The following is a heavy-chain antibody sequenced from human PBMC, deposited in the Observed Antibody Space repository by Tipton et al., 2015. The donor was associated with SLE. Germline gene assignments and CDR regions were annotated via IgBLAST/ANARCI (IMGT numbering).Heavy chain of an antibody. Sequence: GLVKPSQTLSLTCAISGDSVSTNSAAWTWIRQSPSRGLEWLGRTYYRSKRYSDYAVSVKSRITINPDTSKNQFSLQLNSVTPEDTAVYYCARGFLYDGFQVWGQGTLVTVSS. CDR1: GDSVSTNSAA. V-gene: IGHV6-1*01. J-gene: IGHJ1*01. CDR3: ARGFLYDGFQV. D-gene: IGHD2-2*02. CDR2: TYYRSKRYS.